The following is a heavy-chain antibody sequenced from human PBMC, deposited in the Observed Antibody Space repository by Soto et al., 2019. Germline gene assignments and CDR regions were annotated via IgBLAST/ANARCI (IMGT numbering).Heavy chain of an antibody. Sequence: QMQLQESGPGLVKPSETLSLTCTVSGGSITSSNYYWDWIRQPPGQGLEWIGNISYSGSSYYNQSLRSRVTISVDTSKNQCSLKLSSVTAADTAVFYCARRHFWNHNALEYLDYWGQGTLVTVSS. CDR2: ISYSGSS. D-gene: IGHD1-1*01. CDR1: GGSITSSNYY. V-gene: IGHV4-39*01. J-gene: IGHJ4*02. CDR3: ARRHFWNHNALEYLDY.